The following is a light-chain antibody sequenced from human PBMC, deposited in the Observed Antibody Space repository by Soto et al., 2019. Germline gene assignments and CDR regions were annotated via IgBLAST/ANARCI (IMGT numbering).Light chain of an antibody. CDR1: QSVSSY. CDR2: DAS. V-gene: IGKV3-11*01. Sequence: PGERATLSCRASQSVSSYVAWYQQKPGQAPRLLIYDASNRATGIPARFSGSGSGTDFTLTISSLEPEDFAVYYCQQRSNWPLSAFGGGTKVEIK. CDR3: QQRSNWPLSA. J-gene: IGKJ4*01.